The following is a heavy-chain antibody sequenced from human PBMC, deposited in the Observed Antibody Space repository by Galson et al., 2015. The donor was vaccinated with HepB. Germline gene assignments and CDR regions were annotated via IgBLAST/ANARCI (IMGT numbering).Heavy chain of an antibody. D-gene: IGHD2-15*01. J-gene: IGHJ3*02. Sequence: SVKVSCKASGGTFSSYAISWVRQAPGQGLEWMGGIIPIFGTANYAQKFQGRVSITADESTSTGYMELSSLRSEDTAVYYCAREVLGMTIPATRAGSFDIWGQGTMVTVSS. CDR1: GGTFSSYA. CDR2: IIPIFGTA. V-gene: IGHV1-69*13. CDR3: AREVLGMTIPATRAGSFDI.